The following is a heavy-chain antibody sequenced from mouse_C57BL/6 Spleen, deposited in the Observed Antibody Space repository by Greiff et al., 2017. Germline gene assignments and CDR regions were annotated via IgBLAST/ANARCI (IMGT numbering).Heavy chain of an antibody. CDR2: ISYDGSN. D-gene: IGHD1-1*02. V-gene: IGHV3-6*01. CDR1: GYSITSGYY. CDR3: AREGGYSYFDV. J-gene: IGHJ1*03. Sequence: EVKLMESGPGLVKPSQSLSLTCSVTGYSITSGYYWNWIRQFPGNKLEWMGYISYDGSNNYNPSLKNRISITRDTSKNQFFLKLNSVTTEDTATYYCAREGGYSYFDVWGTGTTVTVSS.